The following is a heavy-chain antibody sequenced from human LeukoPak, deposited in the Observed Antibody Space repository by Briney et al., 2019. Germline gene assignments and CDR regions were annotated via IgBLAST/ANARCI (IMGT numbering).Heavy chain of an antibody. D-gene: IGHD3-16*01. CDR3: VRHPRGGPYFDY. V-gene: IGHV4-59*01. Sequence: SETLSLTCTVSGGSISSYYWSWIRQPPGKGLEWIGYIYYSGSTTYNPSLKSRVTISVDTSKNQFSLKLTSVTAADTGVYYCVRHPRGGPYFDYWGQGTLVTVSS. CDR1: GGSISSYY. J-gene: IGHJ4*02. CDR2: IYYSGST.